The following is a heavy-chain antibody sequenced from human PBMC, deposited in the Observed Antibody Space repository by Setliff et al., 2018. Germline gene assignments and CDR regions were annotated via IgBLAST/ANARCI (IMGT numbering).Heavy chain of an antibody. CDR3: ARSPAVLGIVYLDP. J-gene: IGHJ5*02. Sequence: ASVKVSCKASGYTFTSYGISWVRLAPGQGLEWMGWISAYNGNANYAQKLQGRVAMTTDTPTNTAYMELRSLRSEDTAVYYCARSPAVLGIVYLDPWGQGTLVTVSS. CDR1: GYTFTSYG. V-gene: IGHV1-18*01. D-gene: IGHD2-15*01. CDR2: ISAYNGNA.